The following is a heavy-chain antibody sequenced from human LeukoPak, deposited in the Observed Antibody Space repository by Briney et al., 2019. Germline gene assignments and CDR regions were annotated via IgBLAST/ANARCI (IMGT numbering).Heavy chain of an antibody. V-gene: IGHV3-9*01. J-gene: IGHJ4*02. Sequence: GGSLTLSCAASGLAFEDHAMHWVRQAPGKGLEWVSGISSNSATSGYAESMKGRFTISRDNAKNSLFLEMTNLRAEDTAFYYCVKDSARDYYDTSSLVDYWGQGILVTVSS. D-gene: IGHD3-22*01. CDR1: GLAFEDHA. CDR2: ISSNSATS. CDR3: VKDSARDYYDTSSLVDY.